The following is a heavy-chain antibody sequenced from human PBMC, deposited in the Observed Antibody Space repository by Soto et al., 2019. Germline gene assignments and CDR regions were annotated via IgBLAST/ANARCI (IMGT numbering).Heavy chain of an antibody. J-gene: IGHJ5*01. CDR3: ASVRYWLTFRCFPNWFDS. D-gene: IGHD3-16*01. V-gene: IGHV4-30-4*01. CDR2: IYKSATT. CDR1: GDSISNLAYF. Sequence: QVQLLESGPGLVKPSQTLSLTCSVSGDSISNLAYFWACIRQPPGQALEYIGYIYKSATTYYNPSLESRVAISVDTAKSQFALNVTSLTAADTAVYFCASVRYWLTFRCFPNWFDSWGQGALVTVSS.